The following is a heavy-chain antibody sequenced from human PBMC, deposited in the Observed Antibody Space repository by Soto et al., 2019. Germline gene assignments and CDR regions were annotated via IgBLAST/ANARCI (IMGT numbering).Heavy chain of an antibody. Sequence: PGGSLRLSCAASGFTFSSYALSWVRQAPGKGLEWVSAISGSGGSTYYADSVKGRFTISRDNSNNTLYLQMNSLRAEDTAVYYCAKNDCSSTSCYYYYYYMDVWGKGTTVTV. CDR1: GFTFSSYA. D-gene: IGHD2-2*01. V-gene: IGHV3-23*01. J-gene: IGHJ6*03. CDR3: AKNDCSSTSCYYYYYYMDV. CDR2: ISGSGGST.